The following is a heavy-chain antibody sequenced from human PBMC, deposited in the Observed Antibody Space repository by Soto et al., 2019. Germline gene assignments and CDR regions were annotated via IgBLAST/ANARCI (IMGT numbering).Heavy chain of an antibody. CDR1: GFTFSSYA. CDR2: ISGSGGST. J-gene: IGHJ4*02. D-gene: IGHD3-10*01. Sequence: PGGSLRLSCAASGFTFSSYAMSWVRQAPGKGLEWVSAISGSGGSTYYADSVKGRFTISRDNSKNTLYLQMNSLRAEDTAVYYCAKWSQNVLLWFGENYFDYWGQGTLVTVSS. V-gene: IGHV3-23*01. CDR3: AKWSQNVLLWFGENYFDY.